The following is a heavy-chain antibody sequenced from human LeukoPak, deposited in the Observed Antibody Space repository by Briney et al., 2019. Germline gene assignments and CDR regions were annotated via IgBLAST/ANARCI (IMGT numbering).Heavy chain of an antibody. D-gene: IGHD4-17*01. Sequence: PSETLSLTCAVYGGSFSGYYWSWIRQPPGKGLEWIGEIDHSGSTNYNPSLKSRVTISVDTSKNQFSLKLSSVTAADTAVYYCARNGERYGDERVDYWGQGTLVTVSS. CDR1: GGSFSGYY. CDR2: IDHSGST. CDR3: ARNGERYGDERVDY. J-gene: IGHJ4*02. V-gene: IGHV4-34*01.